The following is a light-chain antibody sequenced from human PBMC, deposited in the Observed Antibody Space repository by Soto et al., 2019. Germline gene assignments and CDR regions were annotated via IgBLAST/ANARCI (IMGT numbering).Light chain of an antibody. V-gene: IGKV3-15*01. CDR3: QQYNNWPPGT. CDR2: GAS. Sequence: EIVVTQSPATLSVSPGERATLSCRASRSVLNSLAWYQQRPGQAPRLLIYGASTRATGIPARFSGSGSGTEFTLTISSLQSEDFSVYYCQQYNNWPPGTFGQGTKVEIK. CDR1: RSVLNS. J-gene: IGKJ1*01.